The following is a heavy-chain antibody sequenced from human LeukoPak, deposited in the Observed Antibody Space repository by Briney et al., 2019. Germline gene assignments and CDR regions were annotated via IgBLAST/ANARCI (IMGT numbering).Heavy chain of an antibody. J-gene: IGHJ3*01. Sequence: QPGGSLRLSCAASGFTFSTYAMSWVRQAPGKGLEWVSAISGSGGSTYYADSVKGRYTISRDNSKNTLYLQMNSLRAEDTAVYYCAKDRYSSGWYQVAFNVWGQGTMVTVSS. D-gene: IGHD6-19*01. CDR3: AKDRYSSGWYQVAFNV. CDR1: GFTFSTYA. V-gene: IGHV3-23*01. CDR2: ISGSGGST.